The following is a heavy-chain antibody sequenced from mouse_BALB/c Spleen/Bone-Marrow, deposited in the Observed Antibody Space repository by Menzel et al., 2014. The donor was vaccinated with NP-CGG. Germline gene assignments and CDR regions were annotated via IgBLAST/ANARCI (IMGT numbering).Heavy chain of an antibody. CDR1: GFSLTSYG. CDR3: ARSTMITEGFAY. V-gene: IGHV2-9*02. D-gene: IGHD2-4*01. Sequence: QVQLQQSGPGQVAPSQSLSITCTVSGFSLTSYGVHWVRQPPGKGLEWLGVIWAGGSINYNSALMSRLSISKDNSKSQVFLKMNSLQTDDTAMYYCARSTMITEGFAYWGQGTLVTVSA. CDR2: IWAGGSI. J-gene: IGHJ3*01.